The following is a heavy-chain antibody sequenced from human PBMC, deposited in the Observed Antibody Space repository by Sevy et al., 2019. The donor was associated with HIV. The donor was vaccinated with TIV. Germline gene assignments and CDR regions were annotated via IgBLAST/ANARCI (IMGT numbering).Heavy chain of an antibody. CDR2: ISYDGSNK. V-gene: IGHV3-30*18. D-gene: IGHD2-21*02. J-gene: IGHJ4*02. Sequence: LSLTCAASGFTFSSYGMHWVRQAPGKGLEWVAVISYDGSNKNYADSVKGRFTISRDNSKKTLYLQMNSLRAEDTAVYYCAKPRRGDFNYFYYWGQGTLVTVSS. CDR3: AKPRRGDFNYFYY. CDR1: GFTFSSYG.